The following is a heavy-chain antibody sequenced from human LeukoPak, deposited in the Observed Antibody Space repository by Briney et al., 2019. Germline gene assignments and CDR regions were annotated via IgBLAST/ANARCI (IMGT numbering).Heavy chain of an antibody. CDR3: AAQDIVVVPAAENHDAFDI. CDR1: GGSISSSSYY. CDR2: IYYSGTT. D-gene: IGHD2-2*01. V-gene: IGHV4-39*05. Sequence: SETPSLASAVSGGSISSSSYYWGWIRQPPGKGLEWIGFIYYSGTTYYDPPLKSRVTLSVDTSKNQFSLKLSSVNAANTAVYYCAAQDIVVVPAAENHDAFDIWGQGTMVTVSS. J-gene: IGHJ3*02.